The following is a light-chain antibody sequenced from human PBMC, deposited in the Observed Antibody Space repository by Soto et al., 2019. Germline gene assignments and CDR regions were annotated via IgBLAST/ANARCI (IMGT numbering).Light chain of an antibody. CDR1: KSVSSN. CDR2: GAS. Sequence: ETVMTQAPATLSETPGERATLCCRASKSVSSNLAWYQQKPGQAPRLLIYGASTRATGIPARFSGSGSGTEFTLTISSLQSEDFAVYYCQQYNNWPPTWTFGQGTKVDI. V-gene: IGKV3-15*01. CDR3: QQYNNWPPTWT. J-gene: IGKJ1*01.